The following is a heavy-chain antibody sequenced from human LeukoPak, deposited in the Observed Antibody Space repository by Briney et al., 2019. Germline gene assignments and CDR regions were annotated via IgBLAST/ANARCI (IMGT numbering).Heavy chain of an antibody. V-gene: IGHV3-30-3*01. CDR3: ARPPHFAAAAGYFDY. CDR1: GFTFSSYA. Sequence: GGSLRLSCAASGFTFSSYAMHWVRQAPGKGLEWVAVISYDGSNKYYADSVKGRFTISRDNSKNTLYLQMNSLRAEDTAVYYCARPPHFAAAAGYFDYWGQGTLVTVSS. CDR2: ISYDGSNK. J-gene: IGHJ4*02. D-gene: IGHD6-13*01.